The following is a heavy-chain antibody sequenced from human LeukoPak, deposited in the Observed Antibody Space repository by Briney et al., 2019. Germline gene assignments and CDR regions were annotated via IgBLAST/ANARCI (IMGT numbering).Heavy chain of an antibody. CDR3: ARERRGYSGLRGKFDY. J-gene: IGHJ4*02. V-gene: IGHV3-48*03. CDR1: GFTFSSYE. Sequence: PGGSLRLSCAASGFTFSSYEMNWVRQAPGKGLEWVSYISSSGSTIYYADSVKGRFTISRDNAKNSLYLQMNSLRAEDTAVYYCARERRGYSGLRGKFDYWGQGTLVTVSS. D-gene: IGHD5-12*01. CDR2: ISSSGSTI.